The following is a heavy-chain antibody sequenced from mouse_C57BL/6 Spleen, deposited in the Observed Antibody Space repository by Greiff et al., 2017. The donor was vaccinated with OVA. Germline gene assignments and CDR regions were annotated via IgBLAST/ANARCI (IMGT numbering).Heavy chain of an antibody. CDR2: IYPGDGDT. J-gene: IGHJ2*01. Sequence: VKLMESGPELVKPGASVKISCKASGYAFSSSWMNWVNQRPGKGLEWIGRIYPGDGDTNYNGKFKGKATLTADKSYNTAYMQLSRLTSEDSAVYFCAREGDGNYFDYWGQGTTLTVSS. V-gene: IGHV1-82*01. CDR3: AREGDGNYFDY. CDR1: GYAFSSSW. D-gene: IGHD2-1*01.